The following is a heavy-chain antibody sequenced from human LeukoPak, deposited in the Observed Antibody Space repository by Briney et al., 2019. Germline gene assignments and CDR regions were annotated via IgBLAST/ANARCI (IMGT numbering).Heavy chain of an antibody. CDR1: GFTFSSYA. D-gene: IGHD3-22*01. Sequence: GGSLRLSCAASGFTFSSYAMSWVRQSPGKGLEGVSAISGSGGSTYYADSVKGRFTISNENPKNTLYLQMNSLRAEDTAVYYCAKDLLSSPYYYDSSGYYPPQFGYWGQGTLVTVSS. CDR2: ISGSGGST. J-gene: IGHJ4*02. V-gene: IGHV3-23*01. CDR3: AKDLLSSPYYYDSSGYYPPQFGY.